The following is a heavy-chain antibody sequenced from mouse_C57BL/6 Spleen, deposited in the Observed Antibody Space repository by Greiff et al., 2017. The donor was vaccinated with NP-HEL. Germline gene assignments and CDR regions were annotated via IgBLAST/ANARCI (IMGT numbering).Heavy chain of an antibody. CDR3: TTPYSYAMDY. CDR1: GFNIKDDY. V-gene: IGHV14-4*01. D-gene: IGHD1-1*01. J-gene: IGHJ4*01. Sequence: EVQLQQSGAELVRPGASVKLSCTASGFNIKDDYMHWVKQRPEQGLEWIGWIDPENGDTEYASKFQGKATITADTSSNTAYLQLSSLTSEDTAVYYCTTPYSYAMDYWGQGTSVTVSS. CDR2: IDPENGDT.